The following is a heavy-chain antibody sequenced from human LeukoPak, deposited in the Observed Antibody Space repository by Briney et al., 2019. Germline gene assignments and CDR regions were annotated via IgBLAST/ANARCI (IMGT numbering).Heavy chain of an antibody. V-gene: IGHV3-23*01. J-gene: IGHJ4*02. D-gene: IGHD3-22*01. Sequence: GGSLRLSCAASGFTFSSYAMSWVRQAPGKGLEWVSAISGSGGSTYYADSVKGRFTISRGNSKNALYLQMNSLRAEDTAVYYCAKDQDDSSGYYYFDYWGQGTLVTVSS. CDR2: ISGSGGST. CDR1: GFTFSSYA. CDR3: AKDQDDSSGYYYFDY.